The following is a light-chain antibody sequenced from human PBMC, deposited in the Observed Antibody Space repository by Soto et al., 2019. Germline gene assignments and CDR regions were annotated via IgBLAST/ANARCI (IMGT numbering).Light chain of an antibody. Sequence: DIQMTHSLSTLSASLLDGVTIXGRASQSISKWLAWYQQKPGKAPKLLMYDVSSLESGVPSRFSGSGSGTEFTLTISSLQSDDFATYYCQQYHSYRTFGQGTKVDIK. J-gene: IGKJ1*01. CDR2: DVS. CDR3: QQYHSYRT. CDR1: QSISKW. V-gene: IGKV1-5*01.